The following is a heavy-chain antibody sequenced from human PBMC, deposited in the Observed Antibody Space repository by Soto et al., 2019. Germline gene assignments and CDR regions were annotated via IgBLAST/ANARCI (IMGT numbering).Heavy chain of an antibody. Sequence: GASVTVSCKASGLTFSNSAVQWVRQARGRRLEWMGWIVVGSGSTKYAQKFQERVTITRDMSARTAYMELISLRPEDTAVYYCAGNIAGLAYWGQGTLVTVSS. D-gene: IGHD6-13*01. V-gene: IGHV1-58*01. CDR1: GLTFSNSA. CDR2: IVVGSGST. CDR3: AGNIAGLAY. J-gene: IGHJ4*02.